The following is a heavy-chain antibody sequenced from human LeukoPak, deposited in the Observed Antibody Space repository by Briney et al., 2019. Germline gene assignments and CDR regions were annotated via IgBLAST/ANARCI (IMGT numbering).Heavy chain of an antibody. CDR1: GYTLSNHA. J-gene: IGHJ6*02. D-gene: IGHD6-19*01. Sequence: ASVKVSCKGSGYTLSNHAFSWVRQAPGQGLEWMGWISADNGNTNHAQKFQGRVSLTTDTSTSTAYMELRSLRSDDTAVYYCARDRSGWLLGDYYYYYGMDVWGQGTTVTVSS. CDR3: ARDRSGWLLGDYYYYYGMDV. CDR2: ISADNGNT. V-gene: IGHV1-18*04.